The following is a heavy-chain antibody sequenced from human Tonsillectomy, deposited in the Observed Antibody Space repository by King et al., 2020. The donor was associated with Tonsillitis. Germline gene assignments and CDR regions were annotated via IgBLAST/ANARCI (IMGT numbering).Heavy chain of an antibody. CDR2: IRGSGGST. J-gene: IGHJ3*02. CDR3: AKELGDEVGDGFDI. CDR1: GFPFNNYA. V-gene: IGHV3-23*04. Sequence: VQLVESGGGLVQPGGSLRLSCAASGFPFNNYAMSWVRQPPGKGLEWVSAIRGSGGSTYYADSVKGRFTISRDNSKNTQYLQMNSLRVVDTAVYYCAKELGDEVGDGFDIWGQGTMVTVSS. D-gene: IGHD1-26*01.